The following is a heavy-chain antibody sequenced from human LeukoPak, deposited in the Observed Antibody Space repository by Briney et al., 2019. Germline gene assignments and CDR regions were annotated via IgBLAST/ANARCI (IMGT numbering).Heavy chain of an antibody. V-gene: IGHV3-15*01. CDR2: LKSKKAGGTT. J-gene: IGHJ3*02. CDR1: GFSFSQAW. D-gene: IGHD3-16*01. Sequence: GGSLRLSCAASGFSFSQAWMSWVRQAPGKGLDWVGRLKSKKAGGTTDYAAPVKGRFTISRDDSKDTLYLQMNNLKTEDTAVYFCTTDDYYEKTPVDFDSFDIWGQGTMVTVSS. CDR3: TTDDYYEKTPVDFDSFDI.